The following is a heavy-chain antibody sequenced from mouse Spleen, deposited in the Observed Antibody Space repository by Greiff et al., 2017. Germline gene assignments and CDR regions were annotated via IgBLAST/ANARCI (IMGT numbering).Heavy chain of an antibody. D-gene: IGHD2-1*01. Sequence: VQLQQSGPELVKPGASVKISCKASGYTFTDYYMNWVKQSHGKSLEWIGDINPNNGGTSYNQKFKGKATLTVDKSSSTAYMELRSLTSEDSAVYYCASPLYYGNYGYAMDYWGQGTSVTVSS. CDR3: ASPLYYGNYGYAMDY. CDR1: GYTFTDYY. V-gene: IGHV1-26*01. J-gene: IGHJ4*01. CDR2: INPNNGGT.